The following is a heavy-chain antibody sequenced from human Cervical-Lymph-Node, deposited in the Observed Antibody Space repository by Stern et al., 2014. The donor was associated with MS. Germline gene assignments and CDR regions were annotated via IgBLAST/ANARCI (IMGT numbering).Heavy chain of an antibody. CDR3: ARRGVVLVGGTRQYYFDS. D-gene: IGHD6-19*01. J-gene: IGHJ4*02. CDR2: TFSNSRI. CDR1: GFIFSNYD. V-gene: IGHV3-21*01. Sequence: VQLVESGGGLVKPGGSLRLSCEASGFIFSNYDMTWVRQPPGKGPEWVSSTFSNSRIYYPDSVRGRFTMSRDNAKNSLYLQMNSLRAEDTAVYYCARRGVVLVGGTRQYYFDSWGQGTLVTVSS.